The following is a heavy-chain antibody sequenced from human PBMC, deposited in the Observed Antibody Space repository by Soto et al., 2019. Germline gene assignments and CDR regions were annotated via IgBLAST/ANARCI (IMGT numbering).Heavy chain of an antibody. D-gene: IGHD6-13*01. CDR1: GYSISSSNW. Sequence: PSETLSLTCAVSGYSISSSNWWGWIRQPPGKGLEWIGYIYYSGTTYYNPSLKSRVTMSVDTSKNQFSLKLSSVTAADTAVYYCARDTRHREGYDAFDIWGQGTMVTVSS. CDR2: IYYSGTT. CDR3: ARDTRHREGYDAFDI. J-gene: IGHJ3*02. V-gene: IGHV4-28*03.